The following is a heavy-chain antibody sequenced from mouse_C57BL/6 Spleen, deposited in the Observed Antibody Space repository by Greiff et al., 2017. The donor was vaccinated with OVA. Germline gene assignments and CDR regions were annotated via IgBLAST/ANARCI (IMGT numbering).Heavy chain of an antibody. Sequence: QVQLCKQSGAELMKPGASVKLSCKATGYTFTGYWIAWVKQRPGHGLEWIGEILPGSGSTNYNEKFKGKATFTADTSSNTAYMQLSSLTTEDSAIYYCARYGLEGNYPGDDWGQGTSVTVSA. CDR3: ARYGLEGNYPGDD. J-gene: IGHJ4*01. V-gene: IGHV1-9*01. D-gene: IGHD2-1*01. CDR2: ILPGSGST. CDR1: GYTFTGYW.